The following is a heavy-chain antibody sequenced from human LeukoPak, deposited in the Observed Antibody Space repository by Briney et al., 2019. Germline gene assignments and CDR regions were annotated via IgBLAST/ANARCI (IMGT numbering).Heavy chain of an antibody. CDR3: AYSGSYGHLGY. CDR2: IYSSVST. J-gene: IGHJ4*02. Sequence: SETLSLTCTVSGGSISSNAYYWARIRQPPGKGLEWIGSIYSSVSTYYNPSLKSRVTISVDTSKNQFSLRLSSVTAADTALYYCAYSGSYGHLGYWGQGIPVTVAS. V-gene: IGHV4-39*01. CDR1: GGSISSNAYY. D-gene: IGHD1-26*01.